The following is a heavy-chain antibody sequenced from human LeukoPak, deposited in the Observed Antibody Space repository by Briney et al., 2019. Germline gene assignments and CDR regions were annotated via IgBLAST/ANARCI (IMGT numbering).Heavy chain of an antibody. CDR2: INYSGST. V-gene: IGHV4-59*08. D-gene: IGHD3-22*01. CDR3: ARTTYYYDSSGYFKTYYFDY. Sequence: SETLSLTCTVSGCSISSYYWSWIRQPPGKGLEWIGYINYSGSTNYNPSLKSRVTISVDTSKNQFSLKLSSVTATDTAVYYCARTTYYYDSSGYFKTYYFDYWGQGTLVTVSS. CDR1: GCSISSYY. J-gene: IGHJ4*02.